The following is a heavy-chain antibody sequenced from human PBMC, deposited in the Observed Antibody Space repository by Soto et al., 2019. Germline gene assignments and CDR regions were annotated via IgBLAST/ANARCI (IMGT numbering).Heavy chain of an antibody. CDR1: GYTLTGFS. D-gene: IGHD2-15*01. CDR3: ATGYCSGGSCPVSMDV. CDR2: FDPEDGET. V-gene: IGHV1-24*01. Sequence: ASVKVSCKVSGYTLTGFSMHWVRQAPGKGLGWIGGFDPEDGETIYAQKLQGRVTMTEDTSTDTAYMELSSLRSEDTAVYYCATGYCSGGSCPVSMDVWGKGTTVTVSS. J-gene: IGHJ6*04.